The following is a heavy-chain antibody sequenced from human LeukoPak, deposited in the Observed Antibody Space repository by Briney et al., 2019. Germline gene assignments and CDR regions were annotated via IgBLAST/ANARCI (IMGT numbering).Heavy chain of an antibody. V-gene: IGHV4-39*01. J-gene: IGHJ4*02. Sequence: LRLSCAASGFTFSDYYMTWIRQAPGKGLEWIGSIYYSGSTYYNPSLKSRVTISVDTSKNQFSLKLSSVTAADTAVYYCARLAHGDYTLPQAYWGQGTLVTVSS. CDR2: IYYSGST. CDR3: ARLAHGDYTLPQAY. CDR1: GFTFSDYY. D-gene: IGHD4-17*01.